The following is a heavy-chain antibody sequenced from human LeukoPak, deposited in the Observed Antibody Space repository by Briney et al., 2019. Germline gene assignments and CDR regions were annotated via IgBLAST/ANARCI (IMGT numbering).Heavy chain of an antibody. Sequence: SETLSLTCTVSGDSISSYYWSWIRQPPGKGLEWIGYIYYSGSTYYNPSLKSRVTISVDTSKNQFSLKLSSVTAADTAVYYCARDLGGYIDYWGQGTLVTVSS. CDR2: IYYSGST. CDR1: GDSISSYY. D-gene: IGHD2-15*01. CDR3: ARDLGGYIDY. J-gene: IGHJ4*02. V-gene: IGHV4-30-4*01.